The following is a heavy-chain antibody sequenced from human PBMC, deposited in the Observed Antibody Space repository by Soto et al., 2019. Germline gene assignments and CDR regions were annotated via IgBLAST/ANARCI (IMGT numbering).Heavy chain of an antibody. V-gene: IGHV1-46*03. Sequence: QVQLVQSGAEVKMPGASVKVSCKASGYTFTSYYIHWVRQAPGQGLEWMGVINPSGGSTSYAQNFQGRVTMTRDTSTSTVYMELSSLRSEDTAVYYCVRESTPTRWFDPWGQGTLVTVSS. CDR2: INPSGGST. CDR3: VRESTPTRWFDP. D-gene: IGHD2-2*01. CDR1: GYTFTSYY. J-gene: IGHJ5*02.